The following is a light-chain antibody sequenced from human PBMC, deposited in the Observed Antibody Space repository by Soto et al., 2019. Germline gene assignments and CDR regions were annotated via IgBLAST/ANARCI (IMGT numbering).Light chain of an antibody. CDR2: AAS. V-gene: IGKV1-9*01. Sequence: IQLTQSPSSLPASVGDRVTITCRASQGITTYLAWYQQKPGKAPKLLIYAASALQSGVPSRFSDSGSGTDFTLTSTSLHPEAFATYYCLQINSYPYTFGQGTKLEIK. CDR3: LQINSYPYT. J-gene: IGKJ2*01. CDR1: QGITTY.